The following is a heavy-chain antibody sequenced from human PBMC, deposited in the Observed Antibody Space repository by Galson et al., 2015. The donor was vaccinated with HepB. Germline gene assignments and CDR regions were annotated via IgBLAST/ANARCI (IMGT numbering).Heavy chain of an antibody. J-gene: IGHJ5*02. CDR2: ISSSRTTI. CDR1: GFTFRRFG. D-gene: IGHD4-17*01. Sequence: SLRLSCAASGFTFRRFGMNWVRQAPGKGLEWVSYISSSRTTISYADSVEGRFTISRDNAKNSLYLQMNSLRAEDTAVYYCARLTTMTAINWFDPWGQGTLVTVSS. V-gene: IGHV3-48*04. CDR3: ARLTTMTAINWFDP.